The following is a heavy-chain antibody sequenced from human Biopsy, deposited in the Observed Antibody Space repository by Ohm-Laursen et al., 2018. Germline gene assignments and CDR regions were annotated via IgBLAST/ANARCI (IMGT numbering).Heavy chain of an antibody. D-gene: IGHD4-17*01. J-gene: IGHJ6*02. Sequence: SPRLSCAASGFTFSSYSMNWVRQAPGEGLEWISLVWYDGTNEDYADSVKGRFTISRDNSKNTLYLQMNSLTTEDTAVYFCARGFGDHLSATDYGMDVWGQGTTVTVSS. V-gene: IGHV3-33*08. CDR3: ARGFGDHLSATDYGMDV. CDR1: GFTFSSYS. CDR2: VWYDGTNE.